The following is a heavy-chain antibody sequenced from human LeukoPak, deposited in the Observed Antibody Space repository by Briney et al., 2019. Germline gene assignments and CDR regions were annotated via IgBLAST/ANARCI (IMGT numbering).Heavy chain of an antibody. J-gene: IGHJ3*02. CDR2: ISAYNGNT. CDR1: GYTFTNYG. V-gene: IGHV1-18*01. CDR3: ARGLSPGSYSVYAFDI. Sequence: ASVKVSCKASGYTFTNYGITWVRQAPGQGLEWMGWISAYNGNTNYAQKFQGRVTMTTDTSTNTVYMELRSLRSDDTAVYYCARGLSPGSYSVYAFDIWGQGTMVTVSS. D-gene: IGHD1-26*01.